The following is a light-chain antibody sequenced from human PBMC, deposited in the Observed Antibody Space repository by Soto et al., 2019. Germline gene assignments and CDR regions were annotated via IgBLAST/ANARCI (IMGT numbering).Light chain of an antibody. J-gene: IGLJ7*01. CDR3: ATWDNSLNGSV. V-gene: IGLV1-44*01. CDR1: RSNVGSNN. CDR2: VNN. Sequence: QSVLTQPPSASGTPGQRVTISCSGTRSNVGSNNVNWYHQVPATAPKLLIYVNNRRPPGVPDRFSGSKSGTSASLAISGLQSEEEADYCCATWDNSLNGSVFGGGTQLTVL.